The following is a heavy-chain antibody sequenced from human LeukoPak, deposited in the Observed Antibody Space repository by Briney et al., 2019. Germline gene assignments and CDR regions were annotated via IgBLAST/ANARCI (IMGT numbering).Heavy chain of an antibody. CDR2: KYYAGST. D-gene: IGHD3-9*01. Sequence: SETQSLTCTVSGASINDHYWSWIRQPPGKGLEWIGYKYYAGSTSTNPSLESRVTISVDTSKNQFSLNLYSVTAADTAVYYCARHRFAWYDFDVSGHGKKVTVS. CDR1: GASINDHY. V-gene: IGHV4-59*08. J-gene: IGHJ3*01. CDR3: ARHRFAWYDFDV.